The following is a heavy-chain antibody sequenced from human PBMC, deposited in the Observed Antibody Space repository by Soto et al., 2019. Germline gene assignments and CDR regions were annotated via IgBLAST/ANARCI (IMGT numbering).Heavy chain of an antibody. CDR2: ISAYNGNT. CDR3: ARAAYYYESSGYYPGDY. J-gene: IGHJ4*02. CDR1: GYTFTSYG. Sequence: GASVKVSCKASGYTFTSYGISWVRQAPGQGLEWMGWISAYNGNTNYPQKFQGRVTFTRDTSASTVYMEVSSLRSEDTAFYYCARAAYYYESSGYYPGDYWGQGRMVTVSS. D-gene: IGHD3-22*01. V-gene: IGHV1-18*01.